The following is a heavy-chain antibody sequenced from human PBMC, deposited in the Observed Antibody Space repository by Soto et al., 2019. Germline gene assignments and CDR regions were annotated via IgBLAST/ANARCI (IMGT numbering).Heavy chain of an antibody. D-gene: IGHD3-3*01. Sequence: GGSLRLSCAASGFTFSSYWMSWVRQAPGKGLEWVANIKQDGSEKYYVDSVKGRFTISRDNAKNSLYLQMNSLRAEDTAVYYCARELYYDFWSGFLSHGWFDPWGQGTLVTVSS. CDR3: ARELYYDFWSGFLSHGWFDP. CDR2: IKQDGSEK. V-gene: IGHV3-7*01. CDR1: GFTFSSYW. J-gene: IGHJ5*02.